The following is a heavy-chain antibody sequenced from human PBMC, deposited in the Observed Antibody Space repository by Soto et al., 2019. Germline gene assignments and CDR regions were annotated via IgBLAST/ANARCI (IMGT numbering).Heavy chain of an antibody. D-gene: IGHD3-10*01. V-gene: IGHV4-34*01. CDR1: GGSLSGYY. CDR2: INHSGST. Sequence: SETLSLTCAVYGGSLSGYYWSWIRQPPGKGLEWIGEINHSGSTNYNPSLKSRVTISVDTSKNQFSLKLSSVTAADTAVYYCARETYGSGSYYRLPDYYYYGMDVWGQGTTVTVSS. J-gene: IGHJ6*02. CDR3: ARETYGSGSYYRLPDYYYYGMDV.